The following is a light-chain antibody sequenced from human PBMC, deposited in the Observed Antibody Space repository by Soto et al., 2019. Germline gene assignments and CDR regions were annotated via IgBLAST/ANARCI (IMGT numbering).Light chain of an antibody. CDR3: QQYYSYPRT. J-gene: IGKJ2*01. V-gene: IGKV1-8*01. CDR1: QGISSY. Sequence: AIRMTQSPSSLSASTGDRVTITCRASQGISSYLAWYQQKPGKAPKLLIYAASTLQSGVPSRFSGSGSGTDFTLTISCLQSEDFATYDGQQYYSYPRTFGQGTKLEIK. CDR2: AAS.